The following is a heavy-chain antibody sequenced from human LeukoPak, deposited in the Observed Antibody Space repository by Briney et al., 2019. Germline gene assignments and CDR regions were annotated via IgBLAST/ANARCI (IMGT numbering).Heavy chain of an antibody. CDR2: IYHSGST. D-gene: IGHD5-18*01. CDR3: ARGGYSYGYVGVYFDY. J-gene: IGHJ4*02. CDR1: GGSISSGGYS. Sequence: SETLSLTCAVSGGSISSGGYSWSWIRQPPGKGLEWIGYIYHSGSTYYNPSLKSRVTISVDRSKNQFSLKLSSVTAADTAVYYCARGGYSYGYVGVYFDYWGQGTLVTVSS. V-gene: IGHV4-30-2*01.